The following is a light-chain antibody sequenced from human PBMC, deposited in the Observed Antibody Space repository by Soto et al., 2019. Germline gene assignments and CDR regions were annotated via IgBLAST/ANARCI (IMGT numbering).Light chain of an antibody. CDR1: SSNIGKNY. CDR2: DNN. J-gene: IGLJ2*01. V-gene: IGLV1-51*01. Sequence: QSVLTQPPSVSAAPGQKVTISCSGSSSNIGKNYVSWYQQFPGTAPKLLIYDNNKRPSGIPDRFSGSKSGTSATLDITGLHTGDEADYYCGTWDSSLTAVVFGGGTKLTVL. CDR3: GTWDSSLTAVV.